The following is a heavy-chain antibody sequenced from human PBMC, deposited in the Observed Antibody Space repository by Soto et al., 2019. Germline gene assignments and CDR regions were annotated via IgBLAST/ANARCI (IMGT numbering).Heavy chain of an antibody. V-gene: IGHV1-8*01. Sequence: ASVKVSCKASGYTFTSYDINWVRQATGQGLEWMGWMNPNSGNTGYAQKFQGRVTMTRNTSISTAYMELSSLRSEDTAVYYCARNIRITIFGVVTFSDGMDVWGQGTTVTVSS. CDR3: ARNIRITIFGVVTFSDGMDV. CDR2: MNPNSGNT. J-gene: IGHJ6*02. CDR1: GYTFTSYD. D-gene: IGHD3-3*01.